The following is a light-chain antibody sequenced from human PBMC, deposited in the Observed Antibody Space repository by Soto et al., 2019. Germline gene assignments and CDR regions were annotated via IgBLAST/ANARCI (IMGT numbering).Light chain of an antibody. J-gene: IGLJ3*02. CDR2: EVN. CDR3: SSYSGSNDVV. CDR1: SSDVGGYNY. V-gene: IGLV2-8*01. Sequence: QSVLTQPPSASGSPGQSVTISCTGTSSDVGGYNYVSWYQQHPGIAPKLMIYEVNKRPSGVPDRFSGCKSGITASQTVSGLQAEDEDDYYCSSYSGSNDVVFGGGPTLSVL.